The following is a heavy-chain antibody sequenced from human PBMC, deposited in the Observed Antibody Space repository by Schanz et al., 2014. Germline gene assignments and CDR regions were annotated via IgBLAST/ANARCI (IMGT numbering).Heavy chain of an antibody. V-gene: IGHV1-18*01. CDR3: ARAVSAYVCNGLDY. D-gene: IGHD5-12*01. Sequence: QVQLVQSGAEVKKPGASVKVSCKASGYTFSSYGITWVRQAPGQGLEWMGWINGYNGHTLYAQKFQGRVTMTTDTSTSTSSMELTSQRFDDTAVYYCARAVSAYVCNGLDYWGQGTPVTVSS. CDR2: INGYNGHT. CDR1: GYTFSSYG. J-gene: IGHJ4*02.